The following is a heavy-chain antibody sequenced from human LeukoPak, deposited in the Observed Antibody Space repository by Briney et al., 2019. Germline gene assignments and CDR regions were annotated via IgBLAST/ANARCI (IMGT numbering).Heavy chain of an antibody. V-gene: IGHV3-30*18. CDR1: GFTFSSYG. D-gene: IGHD5-18*01. CDR3: AKDRRGYSYGYSYY. CDR2: ISYDGSNK. J-gene: IGHJ4*02. Sequence: GGSLRLSCAASGFTFSSYGMHWVRQAPGKGLEWVAVISYDGSNKYYADSVKGRFTISRDNSKNTLYLQMNSLRAEDTAVYYCAKDRRGYSYGYSYYWGQGTLVTVSS.